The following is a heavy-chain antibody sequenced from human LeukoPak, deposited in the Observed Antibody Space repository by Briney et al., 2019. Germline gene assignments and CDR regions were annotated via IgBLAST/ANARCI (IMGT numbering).Heavy chain of an antibody. Sequence: PSETLSLTCTVSGGSISSSSYYWGWIRQPPGKGLEWIGSIYYSGSTYYNPSLKSRVTISVDTSKNQFSLKLSSVTAADTAVYYCARGRRYCSGGSCYLYYYYYMDVWGKGTTVTVSS. D-gene: IGHD2-15*01. CDR1: GGSISSSSYY. CDR3: ARGRRYCSGGSCYLYYYYYMDV. J-gene: IGHJ6*03. CDR2: IYYSGST. V-gene: IGHV4-39*07.